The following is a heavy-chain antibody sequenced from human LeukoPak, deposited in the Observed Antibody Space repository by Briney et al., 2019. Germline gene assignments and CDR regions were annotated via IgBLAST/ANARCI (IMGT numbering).Heavy chain of an antibody. J-gene: IGHJ6*03. CDR3: ARIGRISPGEYYYYYMDV. V-gene: IGHV7-4-1*02. CDR2: INTNTGNP. D-gene: IGHD3-16*01. Sequence: ASVQVSCNASGYTFTSYAMNWVRQAPGQGLEWMGWINTNTGNPTYAQGFTGRFVFSLDTSVSTAYLQISSLKAEDTAVYYCARIGRISPGEYYYYYMDVWGKGTTVTVSS. CDR1: GYTFTSYA.